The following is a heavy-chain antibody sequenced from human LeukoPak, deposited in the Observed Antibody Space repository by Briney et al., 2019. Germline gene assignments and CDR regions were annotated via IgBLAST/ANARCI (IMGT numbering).Heavy chain of an antibody. J-gene: IGHJ6*02. V-gene: IGHV3-23*01. Sequence: PGGSLRLSCAASGFTFSSYAMSWVRQAPGKGLEWVSAISGSGGSTYYADSVKGRFTISRDNSKNTLYLQMNSLRAEDTAVYYCAKDGAAYYYYGMDVWGQGTTVTVSS. CDR2: ISGSGGST. CDR1: GFTFSSYA. CDR3: AKDGAAYYYYGMDV.